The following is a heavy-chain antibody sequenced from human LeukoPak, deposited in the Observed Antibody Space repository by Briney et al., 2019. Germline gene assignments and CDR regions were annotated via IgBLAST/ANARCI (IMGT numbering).Heavy chain of an antibody. D-gene: IGHD6-13*01. CDR2: IYPGDSDT. CDR3: ARLDSSPYAFDI. CDR1: GYRFTTYW. V-gene: IGHV5-51*01. Sequence: GESLKISCQGFGYRFTTYWIAWVRQMPGKGVEWMGIIYPGDSDTRYSPSFQGQVTISADQSISTAYLQWSSLKASDTAMYYCARLDSSPYAFDIWGQGTMVTVSS. J-gene: IGHJ3*02.